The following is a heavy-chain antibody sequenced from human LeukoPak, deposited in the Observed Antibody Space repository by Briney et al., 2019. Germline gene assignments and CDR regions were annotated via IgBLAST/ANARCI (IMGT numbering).Heavy chain of an antibody. J-gene: IGHJ6*02. CDR1: GFTFSNYW. CDR3: GRGNYYGVDI. Sequence: PGGSLRLSCAASGFTFSNYWMHWVRQAPGKGLVWVSRTNSDGSTTSHADSVKGRFTISRDNAKNTLFLQLNGLRVEDTAVYYCGRGNYYGVDIWGQGTTVTVSS. V-gene: IGHV3-74*01. CDR2: TNSDGSTT.